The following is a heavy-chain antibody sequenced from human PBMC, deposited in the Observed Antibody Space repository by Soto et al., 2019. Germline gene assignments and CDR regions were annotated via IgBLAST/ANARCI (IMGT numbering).Heavy chain of an antibody. Sequence: PSETLSLTCTISCGSINSGDYSWTWIRQPPGKGLEWIGYIYHTGTTYYNMSLKSRVTISVDRSKNQFSLKLSSVTAADTAVYYCARGINYYDSSGDSWFDPWGQGTLVTVS. V-gene: IGHV4-30-2*01. J-gene: IGHJ5*02. CDR1: CGSINSGDYS. D-gene: IGHD3-22*01. CDR2: IYHTGTT. CDR3: ARGINYYDSSGDSWFDP.